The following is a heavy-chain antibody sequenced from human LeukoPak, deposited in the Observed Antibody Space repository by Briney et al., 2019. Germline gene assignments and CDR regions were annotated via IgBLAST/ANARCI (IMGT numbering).Heavy chain of an antibody. J-gene: IGHJ3*02. CDR3: ARVGYYYDSSGYPPTRDDAFDI. CDR2: ISSSGSTI. CDR1: GFTFSDYY. V-gene: IGHV3-11*01. Sequence: GGSLRLSCAASGFTFSDYYMSWIRQAPGKGLEWASYISSSGSTIYYADSVKGRFTISRDNAKNSLYLQMNSLRAEDTAVYYCARVGYYYDSSGYPPTRDDAFDIWGQGTMVTVSS. D-gene: IGHD3-22*01.